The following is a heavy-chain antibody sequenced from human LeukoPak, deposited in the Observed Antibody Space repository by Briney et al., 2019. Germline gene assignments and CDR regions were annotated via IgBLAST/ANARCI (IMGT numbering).Heavy chain of an antibody. V-gene: IGHV3-23*01. D-gene: IGHD1-26*01. CDR2: ISGSGGST. CDR1: GFTFSSYA. J-gene: IGHJ4*02. CDR3: AKDGPAAYSGSYPYYFDY. Sequence: GGSLRLSCAASGFTFSSYAMSWVRQAPGKGLEWVSAISGSGGSTYYADSVKGRFTISRDNSKNTLYLQMNSLRAEDTAVYYCAKDGPAAYSGSYPYYFDYWGQGTLVTVSS.